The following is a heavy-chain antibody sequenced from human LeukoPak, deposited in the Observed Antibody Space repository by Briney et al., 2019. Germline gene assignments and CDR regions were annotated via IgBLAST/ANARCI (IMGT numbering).Heavy chain of an antibody. J-gene: IGHJ3*02. D-gene: IGHD1-1*01. CDR3: AKDYTRSRTGRGFDI. V-gene: IGHV3-53*01. CDR2: IYIDGTT. Sequence: SGGSLRLSCAASGFTVSSTYMTWVRQAPGKGLEWVSIIYIDGTTYYADSVKGRFTISRDNSKNTLYLQMNSLRAEDTAVYYCAKDYTRSRTGRGFDIWGQGTMITVSS. CDR1: GFTVSSTY.